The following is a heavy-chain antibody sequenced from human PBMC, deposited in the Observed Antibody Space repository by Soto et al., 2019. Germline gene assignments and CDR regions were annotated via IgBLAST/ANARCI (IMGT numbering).Heavy chain of an antibody. Sequence: EVQLVESGGGLVKPGGSLRLSCAASGFTFSNAWMSWVRQAPGKGLEWVGRIKSKTDGGTTDYAAPVKGRFTISRDDSKNTLYLQMNSLKTEDTAVYYCTTRATVNGGMDVWGQGTTVTVSS. CDR2: IKSKTDGGTT. D-gene: IGHD3-22*01. J-gene: IGHJ6*02. V-gene: IGHV3-15*01. CDR3: TTRATVNGGMDV. CDR1: GFTFSNAW.